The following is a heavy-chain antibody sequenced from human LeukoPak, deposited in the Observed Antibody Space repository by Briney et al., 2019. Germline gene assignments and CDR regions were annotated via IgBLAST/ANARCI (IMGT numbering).Heavy chain of an antibody. D-gene: IGHD3-3*01. CDR3: ARDRNPYYDFWSGYSPGDAFDI. V-gene: IGHV4-38-2*02. CDR2: IYHSGST. J-gene: IGHJ3*02. Sequence: SETLSLTCTVSGYSISSGYYWGWIRQPPGKGLEWIGSIYHSGSTYYNPSLKSRVTISVDTSKNQFSLKLSSVTAADTAVYYCARDRNPYYDFWSGYSPGDAFDIWGQGTMVTVSS. CDR1: GYSISSGYY.